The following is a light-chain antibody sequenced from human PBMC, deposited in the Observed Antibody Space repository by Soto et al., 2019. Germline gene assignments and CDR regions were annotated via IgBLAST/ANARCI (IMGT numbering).Light chain of an antibody. CDR1: SSDVGGYKS. V-gene: IGLV2-14*01. J-gene: IGLJ1*01. CDR3: SSYTSSTTYV. Sequence: QSALTQPASVSGSPGPSITISCPGTSSDVGGYKSVSWYQQHPGKAPKLMIYDVSNRPSGVSNRFSGSKSGNTASLTISGLQAEDEADYYCSSYTSSTTYVFGTGTKLTVL. CDR2: DVS.